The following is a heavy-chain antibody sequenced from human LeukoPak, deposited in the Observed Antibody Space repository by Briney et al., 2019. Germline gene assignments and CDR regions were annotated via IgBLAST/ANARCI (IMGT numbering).Heavy chain of an antibody. CDR2: IYYSGST. D-gene: IGHD1-1*01. V-gene: IGHV4-59*08. Sequence: SETLSLTCTVSGGSISGYYWSWIRQPPGKGLEWIGYIYYSGSTTYNPSLKSRVTISVDTSKNQFSLKLSSVTAADTAVYYCARGYRNNWRFDYWGQGTLVTVSS. J-gene: IGHJ4*02. CDR1: GGSISGYY. CDR3: ARGYRNNWRFDY.